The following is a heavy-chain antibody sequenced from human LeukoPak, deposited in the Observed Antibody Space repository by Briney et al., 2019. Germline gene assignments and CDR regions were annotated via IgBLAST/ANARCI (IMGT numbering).Heavy chain of an antibody. Sequence: PSGTLSLTCAVSDSSISSTSYWGWIRQPPGKGLEWIGSIYHSGGTVYNPSLKSRVTISVDTSKKQFSLKLTSVTAADTAVYYCARNDSSGYFDYWGQGTLVTVSS. CDR2: IYHSGGT. CDR1: DSSISSTSY. V-gene: IGHV4-38-2*01. D-gene: IGHD3-22*01. CDR3: ARNDSSGYFDY. J-gene: IGHJ4*02.